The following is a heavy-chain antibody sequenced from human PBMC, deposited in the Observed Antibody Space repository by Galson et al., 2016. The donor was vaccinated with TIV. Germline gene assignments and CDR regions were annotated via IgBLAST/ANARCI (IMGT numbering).Heavy chain of an antibody. D-gene: IGHD4-17*01. CDR2: IKQDGSDK. V-gene: IGHV3-7*01. CDR3: VRDWDDYGHHSAFDC. J-gene: IGHJ4*02. CDR1: GFTFSTFW. Sequence: SLRLSCAASGFTFSTFWMSWVRQAPGKGLEWVANIKQDGSDKNYVDSVKGRFTISRDHTKNSVFLQMSSLRAEDTAVYYCVRDWDDYGHHSAFDCWGQGTQVTVSS.